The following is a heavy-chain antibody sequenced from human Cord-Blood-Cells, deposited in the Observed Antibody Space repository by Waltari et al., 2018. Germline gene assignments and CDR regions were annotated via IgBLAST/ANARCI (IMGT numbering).Heavy chain of an antibody. D-gene: IGHD6-13*01. CDR1: GGSISSSSYS. V-gene: IGHV4-39*01. J-gene: IGHJ6*02. CDR3: ARLRAAAGTWGV. CDR2: IYYSGST. Sequence: QLQLQESGPGLVKPSETLSLTCTVSGGSISSSSYSWGWIRQPPGKGLEWIGSIYYSGSTYYNPSLKSRVTISVDTSKNQFSLKLSSVTAADTAMYYCARLRAAAGTWGVWGQGTTVTVSS.